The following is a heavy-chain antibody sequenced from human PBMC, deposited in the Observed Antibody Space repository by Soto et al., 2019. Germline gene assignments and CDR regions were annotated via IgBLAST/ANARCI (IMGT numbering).Heavy chain of an antibody. CDR3: ARQEGYCSSTSCYMDV. CDR2: IYPGDSDT. V-gene: IGHV5-51*01. J-gene: IGHJ6*02. Sequence: GQSLKISCKGSGDSFTSYWIGGVRQMPGKGLEWMGIIYPGDSDTRYSPSFQGQVTISADKSISTAYLQWSSLKASDTAMYYCARQEGYCSSTSCYMDVWGQGTTVAVSS. D-gene: IGHD2-2*01. CDR1: GDSFTSYW.